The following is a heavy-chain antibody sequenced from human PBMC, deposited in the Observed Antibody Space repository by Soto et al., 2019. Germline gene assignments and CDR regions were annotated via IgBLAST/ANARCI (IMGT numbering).Heavy chain of an antibody. V-gene: IGHV1-2*02. CDR2: INPNSGGT. J-gene: IGHJ4*02. CDR1: GYTFTGYY. Sequence: ASVKVSCKASGYTFTGYYMHWVRQAPGQGLEWMGWINPNSGGTNYAQKFQGRVTMTRDTSISTAYVELSRLRSDDTAVYYRARGGPKLGYCSSTSCYWEEYYFDYWGQGTLVTVSS. CDR3: ARGGPKLGYCSSTSCYWEEYYFDY. D-gene: IGHD2-2*01.